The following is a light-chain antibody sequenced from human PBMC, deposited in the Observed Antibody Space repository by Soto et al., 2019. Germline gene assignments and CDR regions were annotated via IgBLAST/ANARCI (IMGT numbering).Light chain of an antibody. CDR2: DIS. V-gene: IGKV3-15*01. CDR3: QQYNNWHS. J-gene: IGKJ5*01. Sequence: EVVMTQSPATLSVSPGERATLSCRASQTVSRNLAWYQQRPGQAPRLLIYDISNSATGVPARFSGSGSETEFTLTIRSLQSEDFAVYFCQQYNNWHSFGQGTRLEIK. CDR1: QTVSRN.